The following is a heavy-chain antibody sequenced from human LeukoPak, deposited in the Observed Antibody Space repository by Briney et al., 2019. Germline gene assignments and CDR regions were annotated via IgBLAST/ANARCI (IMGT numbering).Heavy chain of an antibody. CDR3: ARHGGDCSGGSCYSFYYYYYYMDV. Sequence: SETLSLTCAVYGGSFSGYYWSWIRQPPGKGLEWIGEINHSGSTNYNPSLKSRVTISVDTSKNQFSLKLSSVTAADTAVYYCARHGGDCSGGSCYSFYYYYYYMDVWGKGTTVTISS. D-gene: IGHD2-15*01. J-gene: IGHJ6*03. CDR1: GGSFSGYY. V-gene: IGHV4-34*01. CDR2: INHSGST.